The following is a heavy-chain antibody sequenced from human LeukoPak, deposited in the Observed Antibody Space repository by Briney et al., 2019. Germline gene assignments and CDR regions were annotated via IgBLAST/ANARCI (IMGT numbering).Heavy chain of an antibody. Sequence: GGSLRLSCAASGFTFSNHGMHWVRQAPGKGLEWVAFIQYDGSNKYYADSVKGRFTISRDNSKNTLYLQMNSLRAEDTAVYYCARGGSSWYGGFDYWGQGTLVTVSS. CDR1: GFTFSNHG. V-gene: IGHV3-30*02. D-gene: IGHD6-13*01. CDR3: ARGGSSWYGGFDY. J-gene: IGHJ4*02. CDR2: IQYDGSNK.